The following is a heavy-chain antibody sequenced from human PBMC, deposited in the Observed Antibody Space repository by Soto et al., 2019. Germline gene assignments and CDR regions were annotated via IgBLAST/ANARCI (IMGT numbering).Heavy chain of an antibody. Sequence: SETLSLTCTVSGGSISSGGYYWSWIRQYPGKGLEWIGYVYYSGNTFYNPSLKSRLTISLDSSKNQFSLNLSSVTAADTAIYYCVRFPSRAHYFALDVWGQGTTVTVS. CDR1: GGSISSGGYY. D-gene: IGHD2-2*01. CDR3: VRFPSRAHYFALDV. J-gene: IGHJ6*02. CDR2: VYYSGNT. V-gene: IGHV4-31*03.